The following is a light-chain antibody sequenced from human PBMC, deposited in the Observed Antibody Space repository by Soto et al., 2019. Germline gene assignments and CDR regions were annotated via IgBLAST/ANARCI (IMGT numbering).Light chain of an antibody. Sequence: QSVLTQPASVSGSPGQSITISCTGTSSDVGDYKYVSWYQQHPGKAPKIMIYEVSNRPSGVSNRFSGSKSGNTASLTISGLQAEDEDDYYCSSYASSSTLVFGGGTKLTVL. CDR1: SSDVGDYKY. CDR3: SSYASSSTLV. J-gene: IGLJ2*01. CDR2: EVS. V-gene: IGLV2-14*01.